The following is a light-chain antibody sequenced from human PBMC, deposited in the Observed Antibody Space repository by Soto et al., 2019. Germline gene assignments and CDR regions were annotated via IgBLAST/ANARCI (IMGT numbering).Light chain of an antibody. CDR3: CSYAGSSTYV. J-gene: IGLJ1*01. V-gene: IGLV2-23*01. CDR1: SSDVGSYNL. Sequence: QSVLTQPASVSGSPGQSITISCTGTSSDVGSYNLVSWYQQHPGKAPTLMIYEGSERPSGVSNRFSGSKSGNTASLTISGLQAEDEADYYCCSYAGSSTYVLGTGTKV. CDR2: EGS.